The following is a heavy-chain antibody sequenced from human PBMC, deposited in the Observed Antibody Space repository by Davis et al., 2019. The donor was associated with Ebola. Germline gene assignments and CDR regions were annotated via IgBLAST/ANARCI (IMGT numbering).Heavy chain of an antibody. J-gene: IGHJ4*02. CDR2: ISSSSSTL. CDR3: ARGGALLWFGELSRY. D-gene: IGHD3-10*01. Sequence: GGSLRLSCAASGFTFSSYWMSWVRQAPGKGLRWVSYISSSSSTLYYADSVKGRFTISRDNAKNSLYLQMNSLRAEDTAVYYCARGGALLWFGELSRYWGQGTLVTVSS. CDR1: GFTFSSYW. V-gene: IGHV3-48*01.